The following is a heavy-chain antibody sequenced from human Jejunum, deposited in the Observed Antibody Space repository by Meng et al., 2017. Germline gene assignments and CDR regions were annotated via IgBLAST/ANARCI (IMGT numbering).Heavy chain of an antibody. D-gene: IGHD3-16*01. CDR1: EFIFSIYA. V-gene: IGHV3-30*01. CDR3: ARVSAFGGEHYFEH. Sequence: VECGGGGVQPGRSLALSWAASEFIFSIYAMYWVRQAPGKGREWVAVISNDGSNIYYADSVRGRFTISRDNSKNTLYLQMNSLSIEDTAVYYCARVSAFGGEHYFEHWGQGTLVTVSS. J-gene: IGHJ4*02. CDR2: ISNDGSNI.